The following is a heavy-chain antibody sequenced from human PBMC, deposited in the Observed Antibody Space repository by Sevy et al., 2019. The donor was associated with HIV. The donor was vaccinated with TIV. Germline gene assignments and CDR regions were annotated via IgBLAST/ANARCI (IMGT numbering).Heavy chain of an antibody. CDR1: GFTFSANW. J-gene: IGHJ4*02. D-gene: IGHD3-16*01. CDR2: TKGDGSDK. Sequence: GGSLRLSCAASGFTFSANWMNWVRQAPGKGLEWVANTKGDGSDKHDVDSVEGRFTISRDNAKNLLYLQMNSLRVEDTAFYYCAHETFGRFESWGQGTLATVSS. V-gene: IGHV3-7*01. CDR3: AHETFGRFES.